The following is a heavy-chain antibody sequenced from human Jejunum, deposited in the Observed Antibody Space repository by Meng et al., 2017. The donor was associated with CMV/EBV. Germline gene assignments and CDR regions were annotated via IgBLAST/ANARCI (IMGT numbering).Heavy chain of an antibody. Sequence: SGFTFNTYGMHWVRQAPGKGLEWVAGIWYDGSEKYYADSVKGRFTISRDNSKNTVYLQMNSLRAEDTAVYYCAKNSLNWGSMDCYFDLWGRGTLVTVSS. J-gene: IGHJ2*01. D-gene: IGHD2-21*01. CDR1: GFTFNTYG. CDR3: AKNSLNWGSMDCYFDL. CDR2: IWYDGSEK. V-gene: IGHV3-33*06.